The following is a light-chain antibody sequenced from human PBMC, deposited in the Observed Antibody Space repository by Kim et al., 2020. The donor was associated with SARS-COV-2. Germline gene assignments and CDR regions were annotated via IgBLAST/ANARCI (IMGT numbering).Light chain of an antibody. CDR1: SLRSYY. CDR3: NSRDSSGNRWV. V-gene: IGLV3-19*01. J-gene: IGLJ3*02. Sequence: ALGQTVRITCQGDSLRSYYASWNQQKPGQAPVLVIYGKNNRPSGIPDRFSGSSSGNTASLTITGAQAEDEADYYCNSRDSSGNRWVFGGGTQLTVL. CDR2: GKN.